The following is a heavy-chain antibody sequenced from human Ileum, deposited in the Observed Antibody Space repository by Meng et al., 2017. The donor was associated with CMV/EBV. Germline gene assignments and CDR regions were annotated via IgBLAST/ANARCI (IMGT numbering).Heavy chain of an antibody. V-gene: IGHV3-48*01. J-gene: IGHJ4*02. CDR3: AKHFPFFHY. CDR1: GFTFTSYS. D-gene: IGHD3-3*02. CDR2: IGVGSTTV. Sequence: GGSLRLSCAASGFTFTSYSVNGVRQAPGKGLEWISYIGVGSTTVLYADSVKGRFTISRDNSNNTLYLQMNSLRADDTAVYYCAKHFPFFHYWGQGALVTVSS.